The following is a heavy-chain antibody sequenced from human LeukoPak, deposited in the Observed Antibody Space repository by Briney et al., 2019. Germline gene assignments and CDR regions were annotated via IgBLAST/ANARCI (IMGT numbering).Heavy chain of an antibody. V-gene: IGHV3-30*18. Sequence: GGSLRLSCAAPGFTFNNYGMLWVRQAPGKGLEWVALISYDGSNKYYADSVKGRFTISRDNSKNTLYLQMNSLRAEDTAVYYCAKSYYYDTSGYYYLDYWGQGTLVTVSS. J-gene: IGHJ4*02. CDR2: ISYDGSNK. D-gene: IGHD3-22*01. CDR1: GFTFNNYG. CDR3: AKSYYYDTSGYYYLDY.